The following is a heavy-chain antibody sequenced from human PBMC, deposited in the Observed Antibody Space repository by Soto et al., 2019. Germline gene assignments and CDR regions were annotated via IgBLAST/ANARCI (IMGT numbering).Heavy chain of an antibody. CDR3: AGLPDIRGWPFDS. CDR1: GASINKDY. CDR2: ISNNGRT. V-gene: IGHV4-59*01. Sequence: QVQLQESGPGLVKPSETLSLTCSVSGASINKDYWTWIRQPPGKGLEWMGYISNNGRTEYNPSLKSRLSFSLDTSRDQLSLRLTSMTAADTAIYFCAGLPDIRGWPFDSWGQGTLVAVSS. D-gene: IGHD6-19*01. J-gene: IGHJ4*02.